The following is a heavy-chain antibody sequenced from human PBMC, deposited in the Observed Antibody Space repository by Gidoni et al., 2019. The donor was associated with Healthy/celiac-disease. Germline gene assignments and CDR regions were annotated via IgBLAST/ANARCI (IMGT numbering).Heavy chain of an antibody. CDR1: GFTFSSYW. J-gene: IGHJ4*02. V-gene: IGHV3-7*04. CDR3: ARDLRLRFLEWLSSQPQDY. D-gene: IGHD3-3*01. CDR2: IKQDGSEK. Sequence: EVQLVESGGGLVQPGGSLRLSCAASGFTFSSYWMSWVRQAPGKGLEWVANIKQDGSEKYYVDSVKGRFTISRDNAKNSLYLQMNSLRAEDTAVYYCARDLRLRFLEWLSSQPQDYWGQGTLVTVSS.